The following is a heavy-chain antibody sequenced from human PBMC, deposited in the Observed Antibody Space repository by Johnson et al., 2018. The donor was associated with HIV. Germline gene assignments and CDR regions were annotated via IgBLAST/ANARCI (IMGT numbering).Heavy chain of an antibody. D-gene: IGHD2-15*01. J-gene: IGHJ3*02. V-gene: IGHV3-30*02. CDR2: IRYDGSNK. CDR1: GFTFSSYG. CDR3: ASYCSGGSCYRRSPSDAFDI. Sequence: VQLVESGGGVVQPGGSLRLSCAASGFTFSSYGMHWVRQAPGKGLEWVAFIRYDGSNKYYADSVKVRFTISRDNSKNTLYLQMNSLRAEDTAVYYCASYCSGGSCYRRSPSDAFDIWGQVTMVTVSS.